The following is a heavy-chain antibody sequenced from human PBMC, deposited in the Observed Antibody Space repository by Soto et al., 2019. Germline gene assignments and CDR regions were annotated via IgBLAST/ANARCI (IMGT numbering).Heavy chain of an antibody. CDR1: GYTFNFYG. V-gene: IGHV1-18*01. CDR2: ISGFNGNT. CDR3: ARIGVSSGHESPDFDS. J-gene: IGHJ4*02. Sequence: VKVSCKASGYTFNFYGITWVRQAPGQGLEWMGWISGFNGNTNYAADLQGRVTMTTDTSTSTAYMELRGLRSDDTAVYYCARIGVSSGHESPDFDSWGQGTLVTVSS. D-gene: IGHD3-16*01.